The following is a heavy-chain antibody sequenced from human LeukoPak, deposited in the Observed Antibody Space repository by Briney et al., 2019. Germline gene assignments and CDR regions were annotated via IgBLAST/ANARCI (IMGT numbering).Heavy chain of an antibody. J-gene: IGHJ4*02. Sequence: GASVEVSCKASGGTFNNNAINWVRQAPGQGLEWMGRIIPILDLTNYAEKFQDRVTITADKSTNTAYMELSSLRSEDTAVYYCAGDRTGQYFDFWGQGTLLTVSS. V-gene: IGHV1-69*04. D-gene: IGHD3/OR15-3a*01. CDR3: AGDRTGQYFDF. CDR2: IIPILDLT. CDR1: GGTFNNNA.